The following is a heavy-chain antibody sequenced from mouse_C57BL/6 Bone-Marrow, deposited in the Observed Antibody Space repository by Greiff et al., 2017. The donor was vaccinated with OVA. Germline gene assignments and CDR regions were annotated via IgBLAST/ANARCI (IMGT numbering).Heavy chain of an antibody. D-gene: IGHD1-1*01. J-gene: IGHJ1*03. Sequence: EVQLVESGGDLVKPGGSLKLSCAASGFTFSSYGMSWVRQTPDKRLEWVATISSGGSYTYYPDSVKGRFTISRDNAKNTLYLQMSSLKSEDTAMYYCARRGTTVPYWYFDVWGTGTTVTVSS. V-gene: IGHV5-6*01. CDR1: GFTFSSYG. CDR2: ISSGGSYT. CDR3: ARRGTTVPYWYFDV.